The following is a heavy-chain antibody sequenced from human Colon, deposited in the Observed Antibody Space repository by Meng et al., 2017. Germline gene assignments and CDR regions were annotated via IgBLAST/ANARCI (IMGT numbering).Heavy chain of an antibody. J-gene: IGHJ4*02. CDR2: VTQTEGT. CDR3: ARGQDHAKTGY. CDR1: GGSSSNNY. V-gene: IGHV4-34*02. Sequence: QVQLQQWGAGLLKPSETPSLTCAVYGGSSSNNYWSWIRQPPGKGLERIGEVTQTEGTNYNPSLESRVTISVDMSKNQFSLKLSSVTAADTAVYFCARGQDHAKTGYWGQGTLVTVSS. D-gene: IGHD1-14*01.